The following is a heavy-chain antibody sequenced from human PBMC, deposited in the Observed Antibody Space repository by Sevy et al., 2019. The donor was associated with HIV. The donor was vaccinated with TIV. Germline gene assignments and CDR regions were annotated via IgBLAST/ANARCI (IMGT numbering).Heavy chain of an antibody. V-gene: IGHV3-23*01. D-gene: IGHD2-8*01. J-gene: IGHJ4*02. Sequence: GGSLRLSCAASGFTFSKYSMSWVRQPPGKGLEWFSTLSFGCGEINYADSVKGRFTISRDNSKSSVYLQMNNLRPEDTAVYYCAREGCTKPHDYWGQGTLVTVPS. CDR1: GFTFSKYS. CDR3: AREGCTKPHDY. CDR2: LSFGCGEI.